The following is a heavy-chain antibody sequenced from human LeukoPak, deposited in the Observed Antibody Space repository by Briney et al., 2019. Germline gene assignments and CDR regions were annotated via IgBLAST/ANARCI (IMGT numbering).Heavy chain of an antibody. J-gene: IGHJ4*02. D-gene: IGHD5-18*01. CDR2: ISGSGGST. CDR3: AKEQQLWLLGYFDY. CDR1: GFTFSSYA. Sequence: GGSLRLSCAASGFTFSSYAMSWVRQAPGKGLEWVSTISGSGGSTDYAESVKGRFTISRDNSKNTLYLRMNSLRAEDTAVYYCAKEQQLWLLGYFDYWGQGALVTVSS. V-gene: IGHV3-23*01.